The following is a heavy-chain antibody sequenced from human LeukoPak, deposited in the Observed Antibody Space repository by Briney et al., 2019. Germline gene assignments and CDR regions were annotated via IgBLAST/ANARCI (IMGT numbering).Heavy chain of an antibody. J-gene: IGHJ4*02. V-gene: IGHV2-5*02. Sequence: SGPTLVKPTQTLTLTCTFSGFSLSTRTVAVGWIRQPPGKPLEWLALIYWDDDKRYSPSLKSRLAITKDTSNSQVVLTMTNMDPVDTATYFCARGPVFDYWGQGTLVTVSS. CDR3: ARGPVFDY. CDR1: GFSLSTRTVA. CDR2: IYWDDDK. D-gene: IGHD1-14*01.